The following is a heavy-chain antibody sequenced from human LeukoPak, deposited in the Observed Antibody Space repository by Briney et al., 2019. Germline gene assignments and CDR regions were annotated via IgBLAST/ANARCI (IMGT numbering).Heavy chain of an antibody. J-gene: IGHJ4*02. D-gene: IGHD5-18*01. V-gene: IGHV4-38-2*01. Sequence: PSETLSLTCAVSGYSISSGYYWGWIRQPPGKGLEWIGSIYHSGSTYYNPSLKSRVTISVDTSKNQFSLKLSSVTAADTAVCYCASWIGSWDTAMVFDYWGQGTLVTVSS. CDR1: GYSISSGYY. CDR3: ASWIGSWDTAMVFDY. CDR2: IYHSGST.